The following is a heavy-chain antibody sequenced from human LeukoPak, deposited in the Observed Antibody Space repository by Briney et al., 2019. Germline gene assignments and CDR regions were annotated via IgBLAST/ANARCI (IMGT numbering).Heavy chain of an antibody. CDR3: ARGEAAVAGPSYYYYYYMDV. CDR2: MNPNSGNT. J-gene: IGHJ6*03. V-gene: IGHV1-8*01. CDR1: GYTFTSYD. Sequence: ASVKVSCKASGYTFTSYDINWVRQATGQGLEWMGWMNPNSGNTGYAQKFQGRVTMTRNTSISTAYMELSSLRSEDTAVYYCARGEAAVAGPSYYYYYYMDVWGKGTTVTVSS. D-gene: IGHD6-19*01.